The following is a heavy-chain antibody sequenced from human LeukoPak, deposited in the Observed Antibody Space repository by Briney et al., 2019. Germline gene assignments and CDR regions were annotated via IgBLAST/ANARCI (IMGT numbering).Heavy chain of an antibody. Sequence: SSETLSLTCAVYGGSFSGYYWSWIRQPPGKGLEWIGEINHSGSTNYNPSLKSRVTISVDTSKNQFSLKLSSVTAADTAVYYCARGPDYDSSGYYYYFDYWGQGTLVTVSS. CDR1: GGSFSGYY. J-gene: IGHJ4*02. V-gene: IGHV4-34*01. CDR3: ARGPDYDSSGYYYYFDY. D-gene: IGHD3-22*01. CDR2: INHSGST.